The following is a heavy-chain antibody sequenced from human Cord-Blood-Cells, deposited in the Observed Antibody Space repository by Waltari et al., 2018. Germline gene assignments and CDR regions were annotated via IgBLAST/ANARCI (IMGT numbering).Heavy chain of an antibody. J-gene: IGHJ3*02. D-gene: IGHD6-6*01. CDR3: ARIRIVRAFDI. Sequence: EVQLVESGGGLVQPGGSLRLSCAASGFTFRCYWMSWVRQAPGKGLEWVANIKQDGSEKYYVDSVKGRFTISRDNAKNSLYLQMNSLRAEDTAVYYCARIRIVRAFDIWGQGTMVTVSS. V-gene: IGHV3-7*01. CDR2: IKQDGSEK. CDR1: GFTFRCYW.